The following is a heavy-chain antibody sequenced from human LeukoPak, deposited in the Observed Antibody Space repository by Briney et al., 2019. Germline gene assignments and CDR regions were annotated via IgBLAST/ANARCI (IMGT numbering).Heavy chain of an antibody. CDR3: ARGPPAAWEIPNFYFDY. D-gene: IGHD1-26*01. CDR2: ISPNSVGT. J-gene: IGHJ4*02. V-gene: IGHV1-2*02. Sequence: ASVKVSCKASGYTFSGYYMHWVRQAPGQGLEWMGYISPNSVGTNFAQKFQGRVIMTRDTSISTAFMELGSLTSDDTAVYYCARGPPAAWEIPNFYFDYWGQGTLVTVSS. CDR1: GYTFSGYY.